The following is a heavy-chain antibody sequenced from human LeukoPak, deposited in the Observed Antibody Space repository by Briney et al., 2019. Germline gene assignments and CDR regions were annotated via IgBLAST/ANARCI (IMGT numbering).Heavy chain of an antibody. CDR2: ISSSSSYI. V-gene: IGHV3-21*01. J-gene: IGHJ4*02. CDR3: ARALKGGSYGIPF. CDR1: GFTFCSYS. D-gene: IGHD5-18*01. Sequence: GGSLRLSCAASGFTFCSYSMNWVRQAPGKGLEWVSSISSSSSYIYYADSVKGRFTISRDNAKNSLYLQMNSLRAEDTAVYYCARALKGGSYGIPFWGQGTLVTVSS.